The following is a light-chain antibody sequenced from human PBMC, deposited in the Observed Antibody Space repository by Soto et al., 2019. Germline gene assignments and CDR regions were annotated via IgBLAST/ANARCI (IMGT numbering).Light chain of an antibody. Sequence: QSVLTQPPPVSGAPGQRVTISCTGSSSNIGAGYDVHWYQQLPGTAPKLLIYGNSNRPSGVPDRFSGSKSGTSASLAITGLQAEDEADYYCQSYDSSLSVVFGGGTKLTV. CDR2: GNS. CDR1: SSNIGAGYD. J-gene: IGLJ2*01. V-gene: IGLV1-40*01. CDR3: QSYDSSLSVV.